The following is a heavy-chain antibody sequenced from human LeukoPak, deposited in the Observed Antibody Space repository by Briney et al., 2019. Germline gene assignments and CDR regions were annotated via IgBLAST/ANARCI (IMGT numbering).Heavy chain of an antibody. CDR2: ISSSSSTI. D-gene: IGHD3-3*01. J-gene: IGHJ6*02. CDR3: AKGTYYDFWSAGDGMDV. V-gene: IGHV3-48*01. Sequence: GGSLRLSCAASGFTFSSYSMNWVRQAPGKGLEWVSYISSSSSTIYYADSVKGRFTISRDNAKNSLYLQMNSLRAEDTALYYCAKGTYYDFWSAGDGMDVWGQGTTVTVSS. CDR1: GFTFSSYS.